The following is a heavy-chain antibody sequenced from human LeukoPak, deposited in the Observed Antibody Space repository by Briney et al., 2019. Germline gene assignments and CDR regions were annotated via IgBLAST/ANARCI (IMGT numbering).Heavy chain of an antibody. CDR1: GFTFSDYY. CDR3: AKGWTAVGS. CDR2: ITSGGSNT. D-gene: IGHD1-26*01. Sequence: GGSLRLSCAASGFTFSDYYMTWIRQAPGKGLEWVSYITSGGSNTYYADSMKGRFTISRDNAKNSLYLQVNNLRGADTAVYYCAKGWTAVGSWGQGTRVTVSS. V-gene: IGHV3-11*01. J-gene: IGHJ5*02.